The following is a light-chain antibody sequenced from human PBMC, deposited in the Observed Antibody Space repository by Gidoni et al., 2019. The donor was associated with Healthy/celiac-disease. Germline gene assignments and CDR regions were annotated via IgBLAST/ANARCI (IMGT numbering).Light chain of an antibody. Sequence: DIQLTQSPSFLSASVGDRVTITCRASQGISSYLAWYQQKPGKAPKLLIYAASTLQSAVPSPSGSGSGTEFTLTISSLQPEDFATYYCQQLNSYPPDFGGGTKVEIK. CDR3: QQLNSYPPD. V-gene: IGKV1-9*01. CDR1: QGISSY. CDR2: AAS. J-gene: IGKJ4*01.